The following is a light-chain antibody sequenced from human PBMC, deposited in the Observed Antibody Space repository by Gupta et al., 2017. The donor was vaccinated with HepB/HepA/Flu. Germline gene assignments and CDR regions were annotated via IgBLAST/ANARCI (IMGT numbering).Light chain of an antibody. CDR2: NGS. CDR3: SSYTYTTTRLV. Sequence: SALTQPASLSASPGQSITISCTGTSSDYVSWYQQYPGKAPKLLIYNGSDRPSGVSHRFSGSKSGNTTSLSISGLQTEDEAYYYCSSYTYTTTRLVFGGGTKLTVL. V-gene: IGLV2-14*03. J-gene: IGLJ3*02. CDR1: SSDY.